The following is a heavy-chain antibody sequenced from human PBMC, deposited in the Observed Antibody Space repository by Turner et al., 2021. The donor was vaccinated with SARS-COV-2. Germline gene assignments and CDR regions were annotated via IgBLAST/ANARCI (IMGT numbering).Heavy chain of an antibody. CDR1: GGSISSSTYY. CDR2: IDYSWST. D-gene: IGHD5-18*01. Sequence: QLQLQESGPGLVTPSETLSITCTVSGGSISSSTYYWGGIRQPPGKGREWFVNIDYSWSTYYNPSLKSRVIISVDTSKNQVSLKLSSVTAADTAVYYCARLMDTAMDYYGMDVWVQGTTVTVSS. J-gene: IGHJ6*02. V-gene: IGHV4-39*01. CDR3: ARLMDTAMDYYGMDV.